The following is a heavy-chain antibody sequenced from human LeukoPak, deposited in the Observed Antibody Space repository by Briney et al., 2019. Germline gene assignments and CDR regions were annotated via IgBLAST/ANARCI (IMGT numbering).Heavy chain of an antibody. Sequence: PSETLSLTCTVSGGSISSYYWSWIRQPPGKGLEWIGYIFHSGSTFYNPSLKSRITMSVDTSKNQFSLKLSSVTAADTAVYYCARGELLYHYWGQGALVTASS. CDR2: IFHSGST. CDR3: ARGELLYHY. J-gene: IGHJ4*02. CDR1: GGSISSYY. V-gene: IGHV4-30-4*01. D-gene: IGHD2-15*01.